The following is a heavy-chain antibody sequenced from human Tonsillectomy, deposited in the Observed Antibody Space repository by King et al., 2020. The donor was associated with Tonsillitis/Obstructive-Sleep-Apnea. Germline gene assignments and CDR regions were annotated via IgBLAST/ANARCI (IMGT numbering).Heavy chain of an antibody. D-gene: IGHD2-2*01. J-gene: IGHJ4*02. Sequence: QLVQSGGGLVKPGGSLRLSCAASGFTFTNAWMSWVRQAPGKGPEWCARIKSKRDGAIIDYAAPVKDRFTISRDDSKNTLYLQMNSLKTDEPAVYYCAKIIERDSGTNIVLVPSARRGFDFWGQGTLVTVSS. V-gene: IGHV3-15*01. CDR3: AKIIERDSGTNIVLVPSARRGFDF. CDR2: IKSKRDGAII. CDR1: GFTFTNAW.